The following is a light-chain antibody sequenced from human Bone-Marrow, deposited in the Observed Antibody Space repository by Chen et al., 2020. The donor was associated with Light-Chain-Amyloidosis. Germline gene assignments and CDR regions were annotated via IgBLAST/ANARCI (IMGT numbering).Light chain of an antibody. CDR3: SSFTSSSSYV. V-gene: IGLV2-14*01. CDR1: SGDVGTYNY. Sequence: QSALTQPASVSGSPGKSITISCTGTSGDVGTYNYVSWYQQLPGKAPKVMIYAVSNRPSGVSNRFSGSKSGNTASLTISGLQSEDEADYYCSSFTSSSSYVFGPGTKVTVL. CDR2: AVS. J-gene: IGLJ1*01.